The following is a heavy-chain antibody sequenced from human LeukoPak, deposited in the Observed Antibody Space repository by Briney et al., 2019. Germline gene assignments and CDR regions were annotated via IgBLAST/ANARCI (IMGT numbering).Heavy chain of an antibody. D-gene: IGHD2-2*01. Sequence: GESLKISCKGSGYSFTSYWISWVRQMPGKGLEWMGRIDPSDSYTNYGPSFQGHVTISADKSISTAYLQWSSLKASDTAMYYCARLSFSPDIVVVPAARHTYYGMDVWGQGTTVTVSS. CDR3: ARLSFSPDIVVVPAARHTYYGMDV. V-gene: IGHV5-10-1*01. J-gene: IGHJ6*02. CDR1: GYSFTSYW. CDR2: IDPSDSYT.